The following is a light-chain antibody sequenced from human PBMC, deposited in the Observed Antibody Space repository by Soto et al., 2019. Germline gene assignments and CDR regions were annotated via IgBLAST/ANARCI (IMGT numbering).Light chain of an antibody. J-gene: IGKJ3*01. CDR1: QGISSY. V-gene: IGKV1-8*01. Sequence: AIRMTQSPSSFSASTGDRVTITCRASQGISSYLAWYQQKPGKAPKLLIYAASTLQSGVPSRFSGSGSGTDFTLTISCLQSEDFATYYCQQYYSYPRFTFCPGTKVDIK. CDR2: AAS. CDR3: QQYYSYPRFT.